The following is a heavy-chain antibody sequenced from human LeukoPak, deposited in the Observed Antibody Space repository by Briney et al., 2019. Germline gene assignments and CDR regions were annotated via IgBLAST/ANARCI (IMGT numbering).Heavy chain of an antibody. Sequence: PGGSLRLSCAASGFTFSSSGMHWVRQRPGKGLEWVAFISYDGHEKYYADSMEGRFTLSRDNSKNTLYLQMNGLRAEDTAMYYCARDPPKVFQHYFASWGQGSLVTVSS. CDR1: GFTFSSSG. CDR3: ARDPPKVFQHYFAS. J-gene: IGHJ4*02. D-gene: IGHD2-21*01. V-gene: IGHV3-33*05. CDR2: ISYDGHEK.